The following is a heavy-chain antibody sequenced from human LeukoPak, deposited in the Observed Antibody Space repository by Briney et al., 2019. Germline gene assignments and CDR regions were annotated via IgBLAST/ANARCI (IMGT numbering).Heavy chain of an antibody. Sequence: PSETLSLTCTVSGGSISSSSYYWGWIRQPPGKGLEWIGSIYYSGSTYYNPSLKSRVTISVDTSKNQFSLKLSSVTAADTAVYYCARAYLYGAFDIWGQGTMVTVSS. J-gene: IGHJ3*02. D-gene: IGHD2-8*01. CDR3: ARAYLYGAFDI. CDR1: GGSISSSSYY. V-gene: IGHV4-39*07. CDR2: IYYSGST.